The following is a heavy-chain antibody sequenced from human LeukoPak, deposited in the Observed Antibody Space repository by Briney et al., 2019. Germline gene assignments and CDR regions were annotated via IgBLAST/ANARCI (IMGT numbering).Heavy chain of an antibody. D-gene: IGHD3-22*01. CDR3: ARDGSYYYDSSGPFDP. J-gene: IGHJ5*02. Sequence: SETLSLTCTVSGGSITSYYWSWIRQPAGKGLEWIGRIYTSGGTNYNPSLKSRVTMSVDTSKNQFSLKLSSVTAADTAVYYCARDGSYYYDSSGPFDPWGQGTLVTVSS. CDR2: IYTSGGT. V-gene: IGHV4-4*07. CDR1: GGSITSYY.